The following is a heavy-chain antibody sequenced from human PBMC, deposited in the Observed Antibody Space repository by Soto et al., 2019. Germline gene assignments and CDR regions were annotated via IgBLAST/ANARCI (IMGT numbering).Heavy chain of an antibody. V-gene: IGHV3-30*18. Sequence: GGSLRLSCAASGFTFSSYGMHWVRQAPGKGLEWVAVISYDGSNKYYADSVKGRFTISRDNSKNTLYLQMNSLRAEDTAVYYCAKDLRYSRQYYYYYGMDVWGQGTTVTVSS. J-gene: IGHJ6*02. CDR2: ISYDGSNK. CDR1: GFTFSSYG. D-gene: IGHD2-15*01. CDR3: AKDLRYSRQYYYYYGMDV.